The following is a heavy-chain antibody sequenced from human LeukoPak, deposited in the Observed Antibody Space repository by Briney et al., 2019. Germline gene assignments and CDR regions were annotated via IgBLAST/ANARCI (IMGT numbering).Heavy chain of an antibody. V-gene: IGHV4-4*02. CDR3: SNKVYCSTTSCHPAGY. Sequence: PSETPSLTCTVSGESIRSSNWWSWVRQPPGKGLEWIREIYHSGTTNYNPSLKSRVTISFATSTNQFFLDLSPVTAADTAVYYCSNKVYCSTTSCHPAGYWGLGSLVTVSS. CDR1: GESIRSSNW. CDR2: IYHSGTT. J-gene: IGHJ4*02. D-gene: IGHD2-2*01.